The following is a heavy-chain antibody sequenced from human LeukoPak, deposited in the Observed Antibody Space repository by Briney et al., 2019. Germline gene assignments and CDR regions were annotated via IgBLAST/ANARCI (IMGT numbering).Heavy chain of an antibody. CDR1: GGTFSSYA. CDR3: ARGGMSTSPTLDSYYYYMDV. CDR2: IIPIFGTA. V-gene: IGHV1-69*01. Sequence: GASVKVSCKASGGTFSSYAISWVRQAPGQGLERMGGIIPIFGTANYAQKFQGRVTTTADESTSTAYMELSSLRSEDTAVYYCARGGMSTSPTLDSYYYYMDVWGKGTTVTVSS. D-gene: IGHD2-2*01. J-gene: IGHJ6*03.